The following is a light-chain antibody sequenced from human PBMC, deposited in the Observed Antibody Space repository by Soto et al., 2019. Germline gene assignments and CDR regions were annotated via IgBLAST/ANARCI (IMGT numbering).Light chain of an antibody. Sequence: EIVLTQTPGTLSLSPGERATLSCRASQSVSSNLAWYQQKPGQAPSLLIYGASTRATGIPARFSGSGSGTEFTLTISSLQSEDFAVYYCQQYIRWPLTFGGGTKVDI. CDR2: GAS. CDR1: QSVSSN. V-gene: IGKV3-15*01. CDR3: QQYIRWPLT. J-gene: IGKJ4*01.